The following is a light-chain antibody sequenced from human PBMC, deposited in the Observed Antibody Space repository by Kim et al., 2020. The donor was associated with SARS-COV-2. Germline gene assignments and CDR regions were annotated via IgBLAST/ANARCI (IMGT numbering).Light chain of an antibody. CDR1: SGSIASNY. V-gene: IGLV6-57*03. CDR2: EDH. CDR3: QSFDSTNQV. Sequence: NTVTLPPTRYSGSIASNYVQWYQQRPGSAPTTVLYEDHQRPSGVPDRFSGSIDSSSNSASLTISGLQSEDEADYYCQSFDSTNQVFGGGTRLTVL. J-gene: IGLJ3*02.